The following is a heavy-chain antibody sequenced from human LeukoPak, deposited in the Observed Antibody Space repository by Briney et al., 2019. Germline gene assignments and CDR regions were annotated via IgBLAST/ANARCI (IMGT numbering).Heavy chain of an antibody. CDR3: ARDPSYYYGSGSYFDY. CDR2: ISSSSSYI. V-gene: IGHV3-21*01. Sequence: GGSLRLSCAASGFTFSSYSMNWVRQAPGKGLEWVSSISSSSSYIYYADSVKGRFTISRDNAKNSLYLQMNSLRAEDTAVYYCARDPSYYYGSGSYFDYWGQGTLVTVSS. J-gene: IGHJ4*02. D-gene: IGHD3-10*01. CDR1: GFTFSSYS.